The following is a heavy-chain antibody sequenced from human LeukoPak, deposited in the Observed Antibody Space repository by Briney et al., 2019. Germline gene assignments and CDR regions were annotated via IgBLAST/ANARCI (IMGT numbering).Heavy chain of an antibody. CDR3: ARGYCSSTSCFTSFDY. Sequence: ASVKVSCKASGYTFTTYGISWVRQAPGQGLEWMGWISTYNGDTNYAQKLQGRVTMTADTSTSTTYMELRSLRSDDTAVYYCARGYCSSTSCFTSFDYWGQGTLVTVSS. V-gene: IGHV1-18*01. D-gene: IGHD2-2*01. CDR1: GYTFTTYG. J-gene: IGHJ4*02. CDR2: ISTYNGDT.